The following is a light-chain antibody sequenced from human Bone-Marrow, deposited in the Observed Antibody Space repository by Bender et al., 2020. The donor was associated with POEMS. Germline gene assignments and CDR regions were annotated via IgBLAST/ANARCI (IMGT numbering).Light chain of an antibody. Sequence: QSALTQPASVSGSPGQSITISCTGASSDVGAYNLVSWYQQHPGKAPKLLIYEVRKRPSGVSNRFSGSKSDNTASLTISGLQAEDEADYYCCSYAGSSTPGVVFGGGTKLSVL. J-gene: IGLJ2*01. CDR2: EVR. CDR3: CSYAGSSTPGVV. CDR1: SSDVGAYNL. V-gene: IGLV2-23*02.